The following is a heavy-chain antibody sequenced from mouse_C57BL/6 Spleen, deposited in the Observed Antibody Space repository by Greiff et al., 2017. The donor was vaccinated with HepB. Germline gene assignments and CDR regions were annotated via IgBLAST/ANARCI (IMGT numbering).Heavy chain of an antibody. CDR1: GYSFTGYY. V-gene: IGHV1-42*01. J-gene: IGHJ3*01. CDR3: ARSVYYDYLAWFAY. D-gene: IGHD2-4*01. CDR2: INPSTGGT. Sequence: VQLKESGPELVKPGASVKISCKASGYSFTGYYMNWVKQSPEKSLEWIGEINPSTGGTTYNQKFKAKATLTVDKSSSTAYMQLKSLTSEDSAVYYCARSVYYDYLAWFAYWGQGTLVTVSA.